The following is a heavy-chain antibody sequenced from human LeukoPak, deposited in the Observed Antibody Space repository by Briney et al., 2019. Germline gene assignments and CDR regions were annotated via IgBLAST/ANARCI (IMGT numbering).Heavy chain of an antibody. J-gene: IGHJ3*02. V-gene: IGHV4-39*07. CDR3: ARVSENYGSGRNDFDI. CDR2: IYYSGST. D-gene: IGHD3-10*01. Sequence: PSETLSLTCTVSGGSISSSSYYWGWIRQPPGKGLEWIGSIYYSGSTYYNPSFKSRVTMSMDTFKSQFSLKVNSMTAADTAVYYCARVSENYGSGRNDFDIWGQGTMVTVSS. CDR1: GGSISSSSYY.